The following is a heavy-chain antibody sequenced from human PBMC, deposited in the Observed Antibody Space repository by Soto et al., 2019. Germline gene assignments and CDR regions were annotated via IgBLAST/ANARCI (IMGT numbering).Heavy chain of an antibody. D-gene: IGHD3-10*01. Sequence: SDTLSLACTVSGDSIRRGGYYWSWIRQHPGKGLEWIGYIYYTGSTYYNPSLKSRVTISVDTSKNQFSLKVSSVTAADTAVYYCARDPAARGDYFDYWGQGTLVTVS. CDR1: GDSIRRGGYY. CDR2: IYYTGST. J-gene: IGHJ4*02. V-gene: IGHV4-31*03. CDR3: ARDPAARGDYFDY.